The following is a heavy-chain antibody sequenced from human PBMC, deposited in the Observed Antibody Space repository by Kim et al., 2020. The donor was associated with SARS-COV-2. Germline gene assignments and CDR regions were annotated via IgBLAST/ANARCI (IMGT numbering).Heavy chain of an antibody. J-gene: IGHJ4*02. CDR3: ARDLSWTFDY. Sequence: GESLKISCKTSGYNFDTYWIHWVRQMPGKALEWMGATHPGSSDTNYSPSFQGQFIISVDRSISTAHLQWSSLKATDTAIYFCARDLSWTFDYWGQGSHVTVSS. CDR1: GYNFDTYW. V-gene: IGHV5-51*01. D-gene: IGHD5-12*01. CDR2: THPGSSDT.